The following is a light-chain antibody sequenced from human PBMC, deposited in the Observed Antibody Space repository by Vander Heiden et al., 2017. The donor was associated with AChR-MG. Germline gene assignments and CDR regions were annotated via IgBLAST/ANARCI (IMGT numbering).Light chain of an antibody. CDR2: DVS. Sequence: QSALTQPASVSRSPGQSITISCTGTSSDVGGYNYVSWYQQHPGKAPKLMIYDVSNRPSGVSNRFSGSKSGNTASLTISGLQAEDEADYYCSSYTSSWVFGGGTKLTVL. J-gene: IGLJ3*02. CDR1: SSDVGGYNY. CDR3: SSYTSSWV. V-gene: IGLV2-14*01.